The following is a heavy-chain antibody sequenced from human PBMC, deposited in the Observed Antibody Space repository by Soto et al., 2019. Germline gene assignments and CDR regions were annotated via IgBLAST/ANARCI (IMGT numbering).Heavy chain of an antibody. V-gene: IGHV4-59*08. CDR1: GDSISNYY. J-gene: IGHJ3*02. CDR2: IYYSGST. CDR3: ARHLWVGSSWYLGAVDI. D-gene: IGHD6-13*01. Sequence: QVQLQESGPGLVKPSETLSLTCNVSGDSISNYYWSWIRQPPGKGLEWIGYIYYSGSTNSNPSLKSRVTISVETSMNQFSLKLNSVTAADTAVYYCARHLWVGSSWYLGAVDIWGQGTMVTVSS.